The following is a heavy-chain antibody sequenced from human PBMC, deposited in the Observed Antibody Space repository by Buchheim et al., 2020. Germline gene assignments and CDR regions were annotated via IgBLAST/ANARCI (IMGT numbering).Heavy chain of an antibody. CDR3: ARNLDDYFYYYGMDV. J-gene: IGHJ6*02. CDR2: INQDGSEI. D-gene: IGHD1-14*01. Sequence: EVQLVESGGGLVQPGGSLRLSCVASGFTFSSYLMRWVRQAPGKGLEWVANINQDGSEIHYVDSVKGRFTISRDNAKNSLYLQMNSLRAEDTAVYYCARNLDDYFYYYGMDVWGQGTT. CDR1: GFTFSSYL. V-gene: IGHV3-7*01.